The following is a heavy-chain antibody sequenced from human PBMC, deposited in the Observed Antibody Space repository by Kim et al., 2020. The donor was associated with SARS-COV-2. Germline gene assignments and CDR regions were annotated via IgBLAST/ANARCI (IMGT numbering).Heavy chain of an antibody. V-gene: IGHV3-13*01. CDR2: IGTAGDT. Sequence: GGSLRLSCAASGFTFSSYDMHWVRQATGKGLEWVSAIGTAGDTYYPGSVKGRFTISRENAKNSLYLQMNSLRAGDTAVYYCARGDGGGSGSFNYYYYGMDVWGQGTTVTVSS. CDR1: GFTFSSYD. J-gene: IGHJ6*02. D-gene: IGHD3-10*01. CDR3: ARGDGGGSGSFNYYYYGMDV.